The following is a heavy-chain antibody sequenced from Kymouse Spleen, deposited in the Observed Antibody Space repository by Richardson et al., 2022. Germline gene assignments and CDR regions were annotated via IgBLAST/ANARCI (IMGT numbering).Heavy chain of an antibody. D-gene: IGHD3-9*01. V-gene: IGHV4-34*01. J-gene: IGHJ2*01. CDR2: INHSGST. CDR1: GGSFSGYY. CDR3: ARAPYYDILTGYHFDL. Sequence: QVQLQQWGAGLLKPSETLSLTCAVYGGSFSGYYWSWIRQPPGKGLEWIGEINHSGSTNYNPSLKSRVTISVDTSKNQFSLKLSSVTAADTAVYYCARAPYYDILTGYHFDLWGRGTLVTVSS.